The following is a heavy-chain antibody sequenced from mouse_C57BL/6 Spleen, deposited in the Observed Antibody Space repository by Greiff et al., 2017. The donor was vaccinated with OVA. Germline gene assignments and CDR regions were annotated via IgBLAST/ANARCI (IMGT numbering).Heavy chain of an antibody. CDR2: ISYDGSN. J-gene: IGHJ4*01. Sequence: ESGPGLVKPSQSLSLTCSVTGYSITSGYYWNWIRQFPGNKLEWMGYISYDGSNNYNPSLKNRISITRDTSKNQFFLKLNSVTTEDTATYYCALYEDYAMDYWGQGTSVTVSS. CDR1: GYSITSGYY. D-gene: IGHD2-12*01. CDR3: ALYEDYAMDY. V-gene: IGHV3-6*01.